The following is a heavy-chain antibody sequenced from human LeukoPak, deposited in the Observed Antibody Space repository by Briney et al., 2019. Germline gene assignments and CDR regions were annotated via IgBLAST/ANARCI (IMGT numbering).Heavy chain of an antibody. D-gene: IGHD2-21*01. CDR2: ISTSSITK. Sequence: PGGSLRLSCAASGFTLSNYNMNWVRQAPGKGLEWVSYISTSSITKYYADSVKGRFTISRDNARNSLYLQMNSLRAEDTAVYYCARDSAGPFRRSPTNAFDVWGQGTMVTVSS. CDR3: ARDSAGPFRRSPTNAFDV. V-gene: IGHV3-48*01. J-gene: IGHJ3*01. CDR1: GFTLSNYN.